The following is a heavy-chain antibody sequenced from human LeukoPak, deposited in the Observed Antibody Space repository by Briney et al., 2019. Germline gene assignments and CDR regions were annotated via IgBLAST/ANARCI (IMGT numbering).Heavy chain of an antibody. D-gene: IGHD5-12*01. CDR3: AEDRQYSGYDCSTDY. CDR2: ISGSGGST. CDR1: GFTFSSYA. Sequence: HPGGSLRLSCAASGFTFSSYAMSWVRQAPGKGLEWVSAISGSGGSTYNADSMKGRFTISRDNSKNTLYLQMNSLRAEDTAVYYCAEDRQYSGYDCSTDYWGQGTLVTVSS. J-gene: IGHJ4*02. V-gene: IGHV3-23*01.